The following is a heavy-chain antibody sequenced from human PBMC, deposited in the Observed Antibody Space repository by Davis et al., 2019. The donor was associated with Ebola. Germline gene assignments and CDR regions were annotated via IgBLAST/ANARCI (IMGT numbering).Heavy chain of an antibody. CDR3: ARGHNYTHEY. V-gene: IGHV1-2*06. Sequence: ASVKVSCKASGYTFTDYKIHWLRQAPGQGLEWLGRVILKSGATNYAQKFQVRVTMTRDTSISTVYMELSSLRYDDTADYYCARGHNYTHEYWGQGTLVTVSS. D-gene: IGHD4-11*01. J-gene: IGHJ4*02. CDR2: VILKSGAT. CDR1: GYTFTDYK.